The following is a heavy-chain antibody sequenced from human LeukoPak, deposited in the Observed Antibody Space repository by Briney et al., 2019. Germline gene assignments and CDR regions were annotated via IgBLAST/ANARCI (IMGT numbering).Heavy chain of an antibody. Sequence: PSETLSLTCIVSGGSVSSGNYYWSWLRQPPGKGLEWIGYISYSGSTNYNPSLKSRVTISVDTSNNQFSLKLTSVTAADTAVYYCATDFSYYGVDVWGQGTTVTVSS. D-gene: IGHD2/OR15-2a*01. CDR2: ISYSGST. CDR1: GGSVSSGNYY. V-gene: IGHV4-61*01. CDR3: ATDFSYYGVDV. J-gene: IGHJ6*02.